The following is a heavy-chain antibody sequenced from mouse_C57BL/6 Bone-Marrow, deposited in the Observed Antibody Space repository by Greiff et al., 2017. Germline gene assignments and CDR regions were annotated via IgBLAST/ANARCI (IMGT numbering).Heavy chain of an antibody. CDR3: ARPDYYAMDY. J-gene: IGHJ4*01. V-gene: IGHV1-59*01. CDR1: GYTFTSYW. Sequence: VQLQQPGAELVRPGTSVKLSCKASGYTFTSYWMHWVKQRPGQGLEWIGVIDPSDSYTNYNQKFKGKDTLTVDTSSSTAYMQLSSLTSEDSAVYYCARPDYYAMDYWGQGTAVTVSS. CDR2: IDPSDSYT.